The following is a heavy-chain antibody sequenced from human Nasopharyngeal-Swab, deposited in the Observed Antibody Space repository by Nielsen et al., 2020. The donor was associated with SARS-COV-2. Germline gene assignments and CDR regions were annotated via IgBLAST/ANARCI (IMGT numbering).Heavy chain of an antibody. V-gene: IGHV1-8*01. CDR1: GDTFTSYD. J-gene: IGHJ4*02. Sequence: AAVKVSCKASGDTFTSYDINWVRQATGQGREGRGWMNPNSGNTGYAQKFQGRVTMTRNTSISTAYMELSSLRSEDTAVFYCARDGRPSYYYDSSGYYLFHYWGQGTLVTVSS. CDR2: MNPNSGNT. CDR3: ARDGRPSYYYDSSGYYLFHY. D-gene: IGHD3-22*01.